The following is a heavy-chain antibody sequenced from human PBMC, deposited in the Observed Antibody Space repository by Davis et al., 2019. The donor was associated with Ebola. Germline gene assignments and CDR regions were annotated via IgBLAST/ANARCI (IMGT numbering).Heavy chain of an antibody. J-gene: IGHJ5*02. Sequence: MPSETLSLTCTVSGGSISSSSYYWGWIRQPPGKGLEWIGEINHSGSTNYNPSLKSRVTISVDTSKNQFSLKLSSVTAAGTAVYYCARHLAPRAYNWFDPWGQGTLVTVSS. CDR2: INHSGST. V-gene: IGHV4-39*01. CDR1: GGSISSSSYY. CDR3: ARHLAPRAYNWFDP.